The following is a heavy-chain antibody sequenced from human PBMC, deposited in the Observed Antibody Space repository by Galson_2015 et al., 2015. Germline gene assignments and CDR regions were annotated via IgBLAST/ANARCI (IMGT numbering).Heavy chain of an antibody. CDR1: AFTFTNHW. Sequence: SLRLSCAASAFTFTNHWVSWVRQSPGKGLEWVANINHDGSERDFAGSVKGRSTISRDNTKNSLSLQMDRLRADDTGVYYCARCRRPYYSSNLYGHDALDMWGQGTMVTVAS. CDR3: ARCRRPYYSSNLYGHDALDM. V-gene: IGHV3-7*01. D-gene: IGHD6-13*01. CDR2: INHDGSER. J-gene: IGHJ3*02.